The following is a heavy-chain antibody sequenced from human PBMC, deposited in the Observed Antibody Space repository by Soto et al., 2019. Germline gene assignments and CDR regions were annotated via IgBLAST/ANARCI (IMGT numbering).Heavy chain of an antibody. Sequence: GGSLRLSCATSGFTFSMYWMHWVRQAPGKGLVWVSRINSDGSRIAYADSVKGRFTISRDNAKNTLYLQMNSLRAEDTAVYYCVRVYYSQGSLDRHFDHWGQGTLVTV. CDR1: GFTFSMYW. CDR2: INSDGSRI. J-gene: IGHJ4*02. CDR3: VRVYYSQGSLDRHFDH. D-gene: IGHD3-10*01. V-gene: IGHV3-74*01.